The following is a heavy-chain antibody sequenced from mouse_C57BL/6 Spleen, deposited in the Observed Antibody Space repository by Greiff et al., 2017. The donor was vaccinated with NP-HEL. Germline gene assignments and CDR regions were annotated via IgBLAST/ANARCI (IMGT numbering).Heavy chain of an antibody. CDR1: GYTFTDYY. V-gene: IGHV1-26*01. Sequence: VQLQQSGPELVKPGASVKISCKASGYTFTDYYMNWVKQSHGKSLEWIGDINPNNGGTSYNQKFKGKATLTVDKSSSTAYMELRSLTSEDSAVYYCAREATMVTTGDFDYWGQGTTLTVSS. D-gene: IGHD2-2*01. J-gene: IGHJ2*01. CDR2: INPNNGGT. CDR3: AREATMVTTGDFDY.